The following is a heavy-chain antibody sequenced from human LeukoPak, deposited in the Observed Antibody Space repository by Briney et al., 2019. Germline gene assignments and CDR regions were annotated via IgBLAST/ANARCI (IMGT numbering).Heavy chain of an antibody. D-gene: IGHD3-16*02. J-gene: IGHJ6*02. CDR3: AKDRPYDYVWGSYRPDGMDV. Sequence: GGSLRLSCVASGFTFSSYSMNWVRQAPGKGPEWISYVTSSSSTIYYADSVKGRFTISRDNAKNSLYLQMNSPRAEDTAVYYCAKDRPYDYVWGSYRPDGMDVWGQGTTVTVSS. V-gene: IGHV3-48*01. CDR2: VTSSSSTI. CDR1: GFTFSSYS.